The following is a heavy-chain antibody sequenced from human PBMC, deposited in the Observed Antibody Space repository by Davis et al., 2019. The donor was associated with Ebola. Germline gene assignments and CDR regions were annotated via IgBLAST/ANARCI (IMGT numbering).Heavy chain of an antibody. CDR2: IYYSHIYYSGST. CDR3: ARVLNKYGDRGWYFDL. J-gene: IGHJ2*01. D-gene: IGHD4-17*01. Sequence: MPSETLSLTCAVSAGSISSGGYSWSWIRQPPGKGLEWIGYIYYSHIYYSGSTYYNPSLRSRVTISVDTSKNQFSLKLTSVTAADTAEYYCARVLNKYGDRGWYFDLWGRGTLVTVSS. V-gene: IGHV4-30-4*07. CDR1: AGSISSGGYS.